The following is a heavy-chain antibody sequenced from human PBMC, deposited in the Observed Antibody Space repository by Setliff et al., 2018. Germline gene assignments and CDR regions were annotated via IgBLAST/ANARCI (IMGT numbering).Heavy chain of an antibody. D-gene: IGHD1-26*01. CDR1: GGSLSSYY. J-gene: IGHJ6*03. CDR3: ARAPPNRYSGSYEYFYMDV. CDR2: IYSSGRT. Sequence: SETLSLTCTVSGGSLSSYYWIWIRQPPGKGLEWIGYIYSSGRTNYNPSLKSRVTLSVDTSNNQFSLKVSSVTAADTAVYYCARAPPNRYSGSYEYFYMDVWGKGTTVTVSS. V-gene: IGHV4-4*08.